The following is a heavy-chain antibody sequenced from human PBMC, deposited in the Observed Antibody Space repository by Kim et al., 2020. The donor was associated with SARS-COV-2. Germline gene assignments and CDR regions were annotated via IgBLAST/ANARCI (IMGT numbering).Heavy chain of an antibody. Sequence: SETLSLTCAVYGGSFSGYYWNWIRQPPGKGLEWVGEINHGGSTNYNPSLKSRVTISVDTSKNQFSLKLSSVTAADTAVYYCARGDDYVWGSYRYYRYWYFDLWGRGPLVTVSS. CDR1: GGSFSGYY. CDR2: INHGGST. D-gene: IGHD3-16*02. V-gene: IGHV4-34*01. J-gene: IGHJ2*01. CDR3: ARGDDYVWGSYRYYRYWYFDL.